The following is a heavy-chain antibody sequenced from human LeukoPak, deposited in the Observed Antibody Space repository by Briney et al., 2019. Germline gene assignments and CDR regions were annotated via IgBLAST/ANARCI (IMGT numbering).Heavy chain of an antibody. Sequence: PGGSLRLSCAASGFTFSSYAMHWVRQAPGKGLEWVAVISYDGSNKYYADSVKGRFTISRDNSKNTLYLQMNSLRAEDTAVYYCARDPNDSSSRRFDYWGQGTLVTISS. D-gene: IGHD3-22*01. V-gene: IGHV3-30-3*01. CDR2: ISYDGSNK. CDR3: ARDPNDSSSRRFDY. J-gene: IGHJ4*02. CDR1: GFTFSSYA.